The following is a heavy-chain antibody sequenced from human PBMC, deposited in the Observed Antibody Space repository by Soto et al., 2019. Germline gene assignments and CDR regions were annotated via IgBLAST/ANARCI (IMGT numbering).Heavy chain of an antibody. CDR3: ARARSVGTPGVVVWFDP. J-gene: IGHJ5*02. Sequence: QLQLQESGPGLVKPSATLSLTCTVSGGSISSSSYYWGWIRQPPGKGLEWIGSIYYSGSTSYNPSLKSRVTIYVDTYNNQFSLTLSSVTAADTAVYYCARARSVGTPGVVVWFDPWGQGTLVTVSS. CDR2: IYYSGST. D-gene: IGHD1-26*01. V-gene: IGHV4-39*02. CDR1: GGSISSSSYY.